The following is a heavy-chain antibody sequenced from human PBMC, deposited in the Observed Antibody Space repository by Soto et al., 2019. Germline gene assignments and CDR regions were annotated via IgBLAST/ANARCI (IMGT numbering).Heavy chain of an antibody. D-gene: IGHD3-16*02. CDR1: RECISGYY. J-gene: IGHJ4*02. V-gene: IGHV4-34*01. CDR2: INHSGST. Sequence: SLPLSLGCAVCRECISGYYGSCIIKHPGKGLEWIGEINHSGSTNYNPSLKSRVTISVDTSKNQFSLKLSSVTAADTAVYYCARVGPNYIWGSYRYLVRSYYFDYWGQGTLVTVSS. CDR3: ARVGPNYIWGSYRYLVRSYYFDY.